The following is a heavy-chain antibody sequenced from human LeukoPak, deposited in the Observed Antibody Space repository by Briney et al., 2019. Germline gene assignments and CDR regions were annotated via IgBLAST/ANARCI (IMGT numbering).Heavy chain of an antibody. CDR2: IYTSGST. V-gene: IGHV4-4*07. Sequence: PSETLSLTCTVSGGSISSYYWSWIRQPAGKGLEWIGRIYTSGSTNYNPSLKSRVTMSVDTSKNQFSLKLSSVTAADTAVYYCAREGFWEPMNNWFDPWGQGTLVTVSS. D-gene: IGHD3-10*01. J-gene: IGHJ5*02. CDR3: AREGFWEPMNNWFDP. CDR1: GGSISSYY.